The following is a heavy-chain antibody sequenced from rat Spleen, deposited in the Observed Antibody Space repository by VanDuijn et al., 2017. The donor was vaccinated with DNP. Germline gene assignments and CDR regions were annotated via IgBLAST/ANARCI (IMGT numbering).Heavy chain of an antibody. CDR2: ISYSGST. D-gene: IGHD3-1*01. CDR3: ARSHGGGAFDY. CDR1: GYSITSNY. J-gene: IGHJ2*01. Sequence: EVQLQESGSGLVKPSQSLSLTCSVTGYSITSNYWGWIRKFPGNKMEYIGHISYSGSTNYNPSLKSRISITRDTSKNHFFLHLNSVTTEDTATYYCARSHGGGAFDYWGQGVMVTVSS. V-gene: IGHV3-1*01.